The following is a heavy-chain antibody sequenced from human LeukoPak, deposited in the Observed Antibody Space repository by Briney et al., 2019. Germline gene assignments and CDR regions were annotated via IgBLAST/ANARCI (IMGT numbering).Heavy chain of an antibody. J-gene: IGHJ5*02. D-gene: IGHD5-24*01. V-gene: IGHV1-69*13. CDR1: GGTFSSYA. CDR2: IIPIFGTA. CDR3: ARTRAIARDGIPRWFDP. Sequence: SVKVSCKASGGTFSSYAISWVRQAPGQGLEWMGGIIPIFGTANYAQKFQGRVTITADESTSTAYMELSSLRSEDTALYYSARTRAIARDGIPRWFDPCGQGTLVTVSS.